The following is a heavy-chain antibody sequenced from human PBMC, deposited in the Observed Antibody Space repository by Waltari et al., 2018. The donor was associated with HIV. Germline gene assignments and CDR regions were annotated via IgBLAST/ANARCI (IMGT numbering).Heavy chain of an antibody. Sequence: QLQLQESGPGLVKPSETLSLTCTVSGGSISSSSYYWGWIRQPPGKGLEWIGSIYYSGSTYYNPSLKSRVTISVDTSKNQFSLKLSSVTAADTAVYYCAKVVVAARLNWFDPWGQGTLVTVSS. D-gene: IGHD2-15*01. CDR2: IYYSGST. V-gene: IGHV4-39*01. J-gene: IGHJ5*02. CDR1: GGSISSSSYY. CDR3: AKVVVAARLNWFDP.